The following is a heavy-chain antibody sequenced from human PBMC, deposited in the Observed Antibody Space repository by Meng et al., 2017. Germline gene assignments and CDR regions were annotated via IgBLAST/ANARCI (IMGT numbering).Heavy chain of an antibody. CDR1: GYTFTGYY. J-gene: IGHJ4*02. D-gene: IGHD6-19*01. CDR2: INPNSGGT. V-gene: IGHV1-2*06. Sequence: QVQLGQSGAEVKKPGAPVKVSCEASGYTFTGYYMHWVRQAPGQGLEWMGRINPNSGGTDYAQKFLGRVTMTTDTSTSTAYMELRSLRSDDTAVYYCARAGIAVAGPDYWGQGTLVTVSS. CDR3: ARAGIAVAGPDY.